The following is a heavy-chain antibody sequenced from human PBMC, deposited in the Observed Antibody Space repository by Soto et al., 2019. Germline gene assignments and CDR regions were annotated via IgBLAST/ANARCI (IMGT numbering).Heavy chain of an antibody. CDR2: IYYSGST. J-gene: IGHJ3*02. CDR3: ARGIDPDAFDI. Sequence: QVQLQESGPGLVKPSETLSLTCTVSGGSISSYYWSWIRQPPGKGLEWIGYIYYSGSTNYNPSLKSRVTISVDTSKNQFSLKLSSVTAADTAVYYCARGIDPDAFDICGQGTMVTVSS. CDR1: GGSISSYY. D-gene: IGHD3-3*02. V-gene: IGHV4-59*01.